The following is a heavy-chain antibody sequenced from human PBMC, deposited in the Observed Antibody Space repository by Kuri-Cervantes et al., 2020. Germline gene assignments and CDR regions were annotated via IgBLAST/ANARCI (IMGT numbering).Heavy chain of an antibody. J-gene: IGHJ4*02. Sequence: GGSLRLSCAASGFTFSSNAMSWVRQAPMKGLEWVAGFSESGSTQYADYVKGRFTISRDYSKNTLYLQMDSLRADDTAIYYCAKTYGAGRHYFLYWGQGTLVTVSS. V-gene: IGHV3-23*01. D-gene: IGHD3-10*01. CDR3: AKTYGAGRHYFLY. CDR2: FSESGST. CDR1: GFTFSSNA.